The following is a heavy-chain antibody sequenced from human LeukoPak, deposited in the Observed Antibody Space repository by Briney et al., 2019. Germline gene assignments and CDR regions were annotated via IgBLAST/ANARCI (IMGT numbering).Heavy chain of an antibody. V-gene: IGHV3-23*01. CDR1: GFTFSSYA. Sequence: GGSLRLSCAASGFTFSSYAMSWVRQAPGKGLEWVSAISGSGGSTYYAGSVKGRFTISRDNSKNTLYLQMNSLRAEDTAVYYCAKPRTAMVTRDAFDIWGQGTMVTVSS. J-gene: IGHJ3*02. D-gene: IGHD5-18*01. CDR2: ISGSGGST. CDR3: AKPRTAMVTRDAFDI.